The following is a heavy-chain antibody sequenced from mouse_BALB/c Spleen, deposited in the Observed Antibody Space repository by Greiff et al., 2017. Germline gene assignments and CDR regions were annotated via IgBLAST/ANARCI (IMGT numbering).Heavy chain of an antibody. CDR2: INPSTGYT. Sequence: VQGVESGAELAKPGASVKMSCTASGYTFTSYWMHWVKQRPGQGLEWIGYINPSTGYTEYNQKFKDKATLTADKSSSTDYMQLSSLTSEDSAVYYCARGGSGFAYWGQGTLVTVSA. V-gene: IGHV1-7*01. J-gene: IGHJ3*01. CDR1: GYTFTSYW. CDR3: ARGGSGFAY.